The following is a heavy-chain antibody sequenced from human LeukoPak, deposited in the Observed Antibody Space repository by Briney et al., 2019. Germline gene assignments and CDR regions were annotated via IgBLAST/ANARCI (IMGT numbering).Heavy chain of an antibody. V-gene: IGHV3-30-3*01. Sequence: GGSLRLSCAASGFTFSSYAMHWVRQAPGKGLEWVAVISYDGSNKYYADSVKGRFTISRDNSKNTLYLQMNSLRAEDTAVYYCAKDRSVVVTAIPYYWGQGTLVTVSS. CDR1: GFTFSSYA. CDR2: ISYDGSNK. D-gene: IGHD2-21*02. J-gene: IGHJ4*02. CDR3: AKDRSVVVTAIPYY.